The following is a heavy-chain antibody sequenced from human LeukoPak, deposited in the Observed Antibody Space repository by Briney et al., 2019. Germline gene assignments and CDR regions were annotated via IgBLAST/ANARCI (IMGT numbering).Heavy chain of an antibody. V-gene: IGHV3-21*01. Sequence: SGGSLRLSCAASGFTFSTYSMNWVRQAPGKGLEWVSSISSSGAYIYLADSLKGRFTISRDNAKNSLYLQMNSLRAEDTAVYYCARAVVVAGTDWYFDLWGRGTLVTVSS. CDR2: ISSSGAYI. CDR1: GFTFSTYS. J-gene: IGHJ2*01. D-gene: IGHD6-19*01. CDR3: ARAVVVAGTDWYFDL.